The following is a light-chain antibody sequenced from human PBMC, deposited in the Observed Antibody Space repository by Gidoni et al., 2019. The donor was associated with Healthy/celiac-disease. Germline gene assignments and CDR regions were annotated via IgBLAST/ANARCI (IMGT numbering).Light chain of an antibody. Sequence: IVMTQSPATLSVSPGERATLSCRASQSVSSNLDWYQQKPGQAPRRLIYVASSRATGIPARFSGSGSGTDFTLITISLQSEDFAVFYCQQYNNWPPLTFGQGTRLEIK. CDR1: QSVSSN. CDR3: QQYNNWPPLT. V-gene: IGKV3-15*01. CDR2: VAS. J-gene: IGKJ5*01.